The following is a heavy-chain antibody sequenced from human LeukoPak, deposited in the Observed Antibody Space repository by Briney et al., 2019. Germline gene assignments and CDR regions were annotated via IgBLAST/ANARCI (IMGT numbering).Heavy chain of an antibody. Sequence: QTGGSLRLSCAAPVFTATSDAMTWVRQAPGKGLEWGSAIVYSAGGTYYTDSVRGRFTISRDNTINTLYLQMCRLRAGETGLYFCVTEGDGLHHGVDQSGQGTLVTVSS. V-gene: IGHV3-23*01. CDR3: VTEGDGLHHGVDQ. CDR1: VFTATSDA. CDR2: IVYSAGGT. D-gene: IGHD4-17*01. J-gene: IGHJ4*02.